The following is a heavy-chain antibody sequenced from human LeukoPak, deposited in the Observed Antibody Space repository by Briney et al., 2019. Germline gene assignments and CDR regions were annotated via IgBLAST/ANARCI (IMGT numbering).Heavy chain of an antibody. CDR3: ARPGGSKKAFDI. J-gene: IGHJ3*02. V-gene: IGHV1-18*01. CDR1: GYTFSRYG. D-gene: IGHD3-10*01. CDR2: ITAYDGNT. Sequence: ASMKVSCKASGYTFSRYGITWVRQAPGQGLEYMGWITAYDGNTNFAQKFQARVTMTTDTSTNTAYMELRSLRSDDTAVYYCARPGGSKKAFDIWGQGTMVTVSS.